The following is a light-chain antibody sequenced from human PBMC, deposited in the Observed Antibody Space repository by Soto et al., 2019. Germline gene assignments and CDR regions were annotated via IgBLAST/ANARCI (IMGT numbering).Light chain of an antibody. CDR1: GSDVGGYDY. V-gene: IGLV2-14*01. J-gene: IGLJ1*01. CDR3: SSYTSITTYV. CDR2: AVS. Sequence: QSVLTQPASVSGSPGQSITISCTGTGSDVGGYDYVSWYQQHPGKAPKLMIFAVSNRPSGVSNRFSGSKSGNTASLTISGLQAEDEADYYCSSYTSITTYVFGTGTKLTVL.